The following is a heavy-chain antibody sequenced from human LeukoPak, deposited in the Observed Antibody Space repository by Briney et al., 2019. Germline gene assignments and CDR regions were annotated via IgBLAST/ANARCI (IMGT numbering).Heavy chain of an antibody. Sequence: SETLSLTCTVSGGSISSSSYYWGWIRQPPGKGLEWIGSIYYSGSTYYNPSLKSRVTISIDTSKNKFSLKLSSVTAADTAVYYCARERDGYNSPRYFDYWGQGTLVTVSS. D-gene: IGHD5-24*01. CDR1: GGSISSSSYY. CDR3: ARERDGYNSPRYFDY. J-gene: IGHJ4*02. V-gene: IGHV4-39*02. CDR2: IYYSGST.